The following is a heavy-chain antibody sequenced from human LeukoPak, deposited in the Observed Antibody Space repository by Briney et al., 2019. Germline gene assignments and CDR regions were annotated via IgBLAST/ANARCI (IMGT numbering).Heavy chain of an antibody. D-gene: IGHD2-2*01. V-gene: IGHV1-69*05. CDR1: GGTFSSDP. CDR2: TIPFLGAT. J-gene: IGHJ3*02. Sequence: ASVKVSCKASGGTFSSDPITWVRQAPGQGLEWMGGTIPFLGATTYAQRFQGRISITTDESTTTAYMELRRLRSEDTAVYYCARDKNLGDRGSRSCYGVWPFDIWGQGTMVTVSS. CDR3: ARDKNLGDRGSRSCYGVWPFDI.